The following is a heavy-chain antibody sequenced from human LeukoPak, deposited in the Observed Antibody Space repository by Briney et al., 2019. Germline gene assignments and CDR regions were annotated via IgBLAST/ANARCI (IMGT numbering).Heavy chain of an antibody. D-gene: IGHD3-3*01. CDR3: ARVLKAPYYDFWSGYSPKEYYFDY. CDR2: ISAYNGNT. J-gene: IGHJ4*02. V-gene: IGHV1-18*01. CDR1: GYTFTSYG. Sequence: GASVKVSYKASGYTFTSYGISWVRQATGQGLEWMGWISAYNGNTNYAQKLQGRVTMTTDTSTSTAYMELRSLRSDDTAVYYCARVLKAPYYDFWSGYSPKEYYFDYWGQGTLVTVSS.